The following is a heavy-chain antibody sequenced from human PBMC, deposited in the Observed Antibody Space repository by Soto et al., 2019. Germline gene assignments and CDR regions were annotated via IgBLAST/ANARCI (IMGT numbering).Heavy chain of an antibody. V-gene: IGHV1-69*02. CDR3: ARLSAGTRRGYFDY. D-gene: IGHD6-13*01. J-gene: IGHJ4*02. CDR1: GYTFSSYT. CDR2: IIPILGIA. Sequence: SVKVSCKASGYTFSSYTISWVRQAPGQGLEWMGRIIPILGIANYAQKFQGRVTITADKSTSTAYMELSSLRSEDTAVYYCARLSAGTRRGYFDYWGQGTLVTVSS.